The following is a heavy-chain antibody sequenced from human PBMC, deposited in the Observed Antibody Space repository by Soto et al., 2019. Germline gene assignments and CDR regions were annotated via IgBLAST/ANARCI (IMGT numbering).Heavy chain of an antibody. CDR1: GGSISSYY. J-gene: IGHJ5*02. CDR3: ARDVEGGYYGSGMGRLFDP. Sequence: SETLSLTCTVSGGSISSYYWSWIRQPPGKGLEWIGYIYYSGSTNYNPSLKSRVTISVDTSKNQFSLKLSSVTAADTAVYYCARDVEGGYYGSGMGRLFDPWGQGTLVTVSS. V-gene: IGHV4-59*01. D-gene: IGHD3-10*01. CDR2: IYYSGST.